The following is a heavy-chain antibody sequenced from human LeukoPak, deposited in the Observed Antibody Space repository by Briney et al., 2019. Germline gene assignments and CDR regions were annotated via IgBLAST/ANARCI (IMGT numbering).Heavy chain of an antibody. CDR1: GFTFSSYA. D-gene: IGHD6-19*01. CDR3: AREVAGFDY. CDR2: ISYDGSNK. Sequence: PGRSLRLSCAASGFTFSSYAMHWVRQAPGKGLEWVAVISYDGSNKYYADSVKGRFTISRDNSKNTLYLQMNSLRAEDTAVYYCAREVAGFDYWGQGTLVTVSS. V-gene: IGHV3-30-3*01. J-gene: IGHJ4*02.